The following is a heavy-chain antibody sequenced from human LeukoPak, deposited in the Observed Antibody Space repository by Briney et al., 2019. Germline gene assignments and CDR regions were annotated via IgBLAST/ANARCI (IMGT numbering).Heavy chain of an antibody. J-gene: IGHJ4*02. Sequence: SETLSLTCAVYGGSFSGYYWSWIRRPPGKGLEWIGEINHSGSTNYNPSLKSRVTISVDTSKNQFSLKLSSVTAADTAVYYCARASGGTDLDYWGQGALVTVSS. CDR3: ARASGGTDLDY. CDR2: INHSGST. CDR1: GGSFSGYY. V-gene: IGHV4-34*01. D-gene: IGHD1-1*01.